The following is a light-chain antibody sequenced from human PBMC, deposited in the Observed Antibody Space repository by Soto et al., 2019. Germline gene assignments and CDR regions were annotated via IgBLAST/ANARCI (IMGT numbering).Light chain of an antibody. Sequence: DIQMTQSPSTLSASVGDRVTITCRASQSISIWLAWYQQKPGKAPKILIYKASTLQSGVPSRFSGSGSGTEFTLSISTLQPDDLATYYCQQYDGYPLTFGGGTKVEI. J-gene: IGKJ4*01. CDR1: QSISIW. V-gene: IGKV1-5*03. CDR3: QQYDGYPLT. CDR2: KAS.